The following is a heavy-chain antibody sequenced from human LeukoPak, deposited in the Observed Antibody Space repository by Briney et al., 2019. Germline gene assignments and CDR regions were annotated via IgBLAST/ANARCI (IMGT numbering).Heavy chain of an antibody. D-gene: IGHD4-17*01. J-gene: IGHJ4*02. V-gene: IGHV1-2*02. CDR1: GYTFTGYY. Sequence: EASVKVSCKASGYTFTGYYIHWVRQAPGQGLEWMGWINPNSGGTNYAQKFQGRVTMTTDTSTSTAYMELRGLRSDDTAVYYCARAGAAVTTHFDYWGQGTLVTVSS. CDR3: ARAGAAVTTHFDY. CDR2: INPNSGGT.